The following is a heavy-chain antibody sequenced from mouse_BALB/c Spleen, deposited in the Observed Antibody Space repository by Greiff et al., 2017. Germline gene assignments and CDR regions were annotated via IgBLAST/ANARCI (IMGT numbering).Heavy chain of an antibody. V-gene: IGHV1S81*02. Sequence: QVQLQQPGAELVKPGASVKLSCKASGYTFTSYWMHWVKQRPGQGLEWIGEINPSNGRTNYNEKFKSKATLTVDKSSSTAYMQLSSLTSEDSAVYYCSAFRTFFAYWGQGTLVTVSA. CDR3: SAFRTFFAY. J-gene: IGHJ3*01. CDR2: INPSNGRT. D-gene: IGHD6-1*01. CDR1: GYTFTSYW.